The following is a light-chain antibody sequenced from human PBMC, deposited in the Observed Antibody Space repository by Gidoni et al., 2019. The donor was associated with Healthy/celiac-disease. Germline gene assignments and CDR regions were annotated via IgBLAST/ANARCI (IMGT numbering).Light chain of an antibody. V-gene: IGLV2-14*01. CDR3: SSYTSSSTVV. Sequence: QSALTQPASVSGSPGQSITISCTGTSSDVGGYNYFSWYQQHPGNAPKLMIYDVSNRPSGVSNLFSGSKSGNTASLTISGLQAEDEADYYCSSYTSSSTVVFGGGTKLTV. J-gene: IGLJ2*01. CDR1: SSDVGGYNY. CDR2: DVS.